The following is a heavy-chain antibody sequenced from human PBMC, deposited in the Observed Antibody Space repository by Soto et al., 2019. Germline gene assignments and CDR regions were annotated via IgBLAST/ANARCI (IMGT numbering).Heavy chain of an antibody. Sequence: PSETLSLTCTVTGGSINSGDYFWTWIRQSPEKGLEWFGYMYSSGTTYHNPSLSSRITISVDTSKNQFSLKLSSVTAADTAVYYCARHISWFGELNWFDPWGQGTLVTVSS. J-gene: IGHJ5*02. CDR3: ARHISWFGELNWFDP. V-gene: IGHV4-30-4*01. CDR1: GGSINSGDYF. CDR2: MYSSGTT. D-gene: IGHD3-10*01.